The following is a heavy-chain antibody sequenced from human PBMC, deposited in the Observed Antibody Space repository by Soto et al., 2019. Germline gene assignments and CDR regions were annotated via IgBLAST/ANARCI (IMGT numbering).Heavy chain of an antibody. Sequence: GGSLRLSCAASGFTFSSYDMHWVRQATGKGLEWVSAIGTAGDTYYPGSVKGRFTISRENAKNSLYLQMNSLRAGDTAVYYCARGDPREYSGYDEVDAFDIWGQGTMVTVSS. D-gene: IGHD5-12*01. CDR1: GFTFSSYD. V-gene: IGHV3-13*01. CDR3: ARGDPREYSGYDEVDAFDI. CDR2: IGTAGDT. J-gene: IGHJ3*02.